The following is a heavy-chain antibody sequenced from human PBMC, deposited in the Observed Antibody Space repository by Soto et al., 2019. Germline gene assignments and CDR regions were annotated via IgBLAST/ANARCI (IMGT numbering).Heavy chain of an antibody. CDR1: GFTFSSYG. V-gene: IGHV3-30*18. CDR3: AKDLGVYYDFWSGYFDY. J-gene: IGHJ4*02. Sequence: GGSLRLSCAASGFTFSSYGMHWVRQAPGKGLEWVSVMSYDGRNKNYADSVKGRFTISRDNSKNTLYLQMNSLRAEDTAVYYCAKDLGVYYDFWSGYFDYWGPGSLVTVS. CDR2: MSYDGRNK. D-gene: IGHD3-3*01.